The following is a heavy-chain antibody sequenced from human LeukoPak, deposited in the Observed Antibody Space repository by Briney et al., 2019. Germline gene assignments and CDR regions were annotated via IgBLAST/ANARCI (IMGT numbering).Heavy chain of an antibody. J-gene: IGHJ6*02. CDR1: GFTFSSYA. Sequence: PGGSLRLSCAASGFTFSSYAMHWVRQAPGKGLEWVAVISYDGSNKYYAASVKGRFTISRDNSKNTLYLQMNSLRAEDTAVYYCARDPPYSSGWYNDYYYGMDVWGQGTTVTVSS. CDR2: ISYDGSNK. CDR3: ARDPPYSSGWYNDYYYGMDV. V-gene: IGHV3-30-3*01. D-gene: IGHD6-19*01.